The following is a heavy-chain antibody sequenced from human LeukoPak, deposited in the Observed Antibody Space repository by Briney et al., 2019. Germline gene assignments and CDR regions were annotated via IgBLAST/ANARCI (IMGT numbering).Heavy chain of an antibody. V-gene: IGHV3-66*01. Sequence: GGSLRLSCTASGFDGSTNYMSWVRQAPGKGLEWVSVIYGDGRTYYADSVKGRFTISRDNAKNSLYLQMNSLRAEDTAVYYCAKYGWSGYSDYYGMDVWGQGTTVTVSS. CDR3: AKYGWSGYSDYYGMDV. D-gene: IGHD3-3*01. J-gene: IGHJ6*02. CDR2: IYGDGRT. CDR1: GFDGSTNY.